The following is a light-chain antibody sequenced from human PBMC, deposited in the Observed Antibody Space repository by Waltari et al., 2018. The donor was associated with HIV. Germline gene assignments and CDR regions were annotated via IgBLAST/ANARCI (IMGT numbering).Light chain of an antibody. Sequence: DIQLTQSPSSLSASVGDTVTITCRASANIATYINWYHHKSGAAPKLLIYGASSLQNAVPSRFSGSGFGTHFSLTITSLQADDFGTYYCQQSYITPCAFGQGTKLEV. V-gene: IGKV1-39*01. CDR1: ANIATY. CDR3: QQSYITPCA. J-gene: IGKJ2*01. CDR2: GAS.